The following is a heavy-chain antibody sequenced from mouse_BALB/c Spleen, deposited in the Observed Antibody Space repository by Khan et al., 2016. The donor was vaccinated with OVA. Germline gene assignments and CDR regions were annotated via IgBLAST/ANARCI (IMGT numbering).Heavy chain of an antibody. Sequence: DLVKPGASVKLSCKASGYTFTSYWINWIKQRPGQGLEWIGRISPGSGTPYYNEMFKGKATLTVDTSSSTAYIQRSSLASEGSAVSFCVRENYYGSSHYAMDYWGQGTSVTVSS. CDR3: VRENYYGSSHYAMDY. CDR2: ISPGSGTP. J-gene: IGHJ4*01. CDR1: GYTFTSYW. V-gene: IGHV1S41*01. D-gene: IGHD1-1*01.